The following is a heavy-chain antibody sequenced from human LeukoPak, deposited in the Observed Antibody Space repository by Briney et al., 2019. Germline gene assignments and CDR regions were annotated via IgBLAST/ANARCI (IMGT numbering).Heavy chain of an antibody. CDR2: ISGSGGST. CDR1: GFTFSSYA. CDR3: AKGGSGYCSGGSCYPFDY. D-gene: IGHD2-15*01. V-gene: IGHV3-23*01. J-gene: IGHJ4*02. Sequence: GGSLRLSCAASGFTFSSYAMSWVRQAPGKGLEWVSAISGSGGSTYYADSVEGRFTISRDNSKNTLYLQMNSLRAEDTPVYYRAKGGSGYCSGGSCYPFDYWGQGTLVTVSS.